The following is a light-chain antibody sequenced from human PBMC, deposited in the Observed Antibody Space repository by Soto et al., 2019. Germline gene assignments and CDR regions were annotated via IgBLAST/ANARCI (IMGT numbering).Light chain of an antibody. V-gene: IGKV2-24*01. Sequence: DTVLTQAPLTSPVTLGQPASISCRSSQSLVYSDGKTYLSWLQQRPGQPPRLLIYQVSNRFSGVTDRFSGSGAGTDFTLKISRVEADDVGVYFCVQFAHFPRTFGQGTKVEI. CDR2: QVS. CDR3: VQFAHFPRT. J-gene: IGKJ1*01. CDR1: QSLVYSDGKTY.